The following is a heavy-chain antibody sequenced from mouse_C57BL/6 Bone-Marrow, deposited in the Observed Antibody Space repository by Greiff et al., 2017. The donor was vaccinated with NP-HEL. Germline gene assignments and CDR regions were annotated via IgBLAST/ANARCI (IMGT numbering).Heavy chain of an antibody. CDR1: GYTFTDYY. CDR2: IYPGSGNT. Sequence: QVQLQQSGAELVRPGASVKLSCKASGYTFTDYYINWVKQRPGQGLEWIARIYPGSGNTNYNEKFKGKATLTAEKSSSTAYMQLSSLTSEDSAVYFCARDGLDVWGTGTTVTVSS. J-gene: IGHJ1*03. D-gene: IGHD2-3*01. V-gene: IGHV1-76*01. CDR3: ARDGLDV.